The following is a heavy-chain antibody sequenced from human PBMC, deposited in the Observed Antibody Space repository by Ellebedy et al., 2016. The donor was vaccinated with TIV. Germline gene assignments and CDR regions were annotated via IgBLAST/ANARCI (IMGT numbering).Heavy chain of an antibody. D-gene: IGHD3-10*01. V-gene: IGHV4-59*01. J-gene: IGHJ4*02. CDR3: ARDRRGSYDF. CDR1: GGSTDGYY. CDR2: IYYRGYT. Sequence: MPSETLSLTCTVSGGSTDGYYWTWIRQPPGKGLEWIGYIYYRGYTNYSPSFMSRVTISVDTSKNQVSLTLRSLTAADTAVYYCARDRRGSYDFWGQGTLLAVSS.